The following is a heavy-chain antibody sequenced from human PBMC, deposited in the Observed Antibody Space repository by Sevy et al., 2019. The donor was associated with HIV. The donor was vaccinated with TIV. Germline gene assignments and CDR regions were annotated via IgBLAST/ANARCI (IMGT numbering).Heavy chain of an antibody. CDR3: AREYTMIAPQACDY. CDR1: GFTFSSYA. D-gene: IGHD3-22*01. J-gene: IGHJ4*02. V-gene: IGHV3-30-3*01. Sequence: GGSLRLSCAASGFTFSSYAMHWVRQAPGKGLEWVAVISYDGSNKYYADSVKGRFTISRDNSKNTLYLQMNSLRAEDTAVYYCAREYTMIAPQACDYWGQGTLVTVSS. CDR2: ISYDGSNK.